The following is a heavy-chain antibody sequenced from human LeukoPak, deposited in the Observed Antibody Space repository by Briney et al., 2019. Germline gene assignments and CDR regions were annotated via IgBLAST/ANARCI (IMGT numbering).Heavy chain of an antibody. CDR2: IYPGDSET. CDR1: GYSFPTYW. CDR3: ATNAYCTNTGCYKY. J-gene: IGHJ4*02. D-gene: IGHD2-2*02. Sequence: GESLKISCQGSGYSFPTYWIGWLRQMPGKGLEWMGIIYPGDSETRYTPSFQGQVTISADKSISTAYLQWSSLKASDTAMYYCATNAYCTNTGCYKYWGQGTLVTVSA. V-gene: IGHV5-51*01.